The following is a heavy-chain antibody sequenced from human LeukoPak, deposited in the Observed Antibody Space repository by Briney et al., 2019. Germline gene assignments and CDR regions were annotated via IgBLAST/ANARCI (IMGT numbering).Heavy chain of an antibody. Sequence: GGSLRLSCAASGFTFSSYGMHWVRQAPGKGLEWVAVISYDGSNKYYADSVRGRFTISRDNSKNTLYLQMNSLRAEDTAVYYCAKGGLEGEVDYWGQGTLVTVSS. J-gene: IGHJ4*02. V-gene: IGHV3-30*18. CDR1: GFTFSSYG. D-gene: IGHD3-16*01. CDR3: AKGGLEGEVDY. CDR2: ISYDGSNK.